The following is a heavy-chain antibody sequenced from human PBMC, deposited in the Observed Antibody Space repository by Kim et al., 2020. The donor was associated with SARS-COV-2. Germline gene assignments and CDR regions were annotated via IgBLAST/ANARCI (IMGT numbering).Heavy chain of an antibody. V-gene: IGHV4-39*01. D-gene: IGHD3-10*01. Sequence: YYNPSLKSRVTISVDTSKNQFSLKLSSVTAADTAVYYCARHYGSGTSWGYWGQGTLVTVSS. J-gene: IGHJ4*02. CDR3: ARHYGSGTSWGY.